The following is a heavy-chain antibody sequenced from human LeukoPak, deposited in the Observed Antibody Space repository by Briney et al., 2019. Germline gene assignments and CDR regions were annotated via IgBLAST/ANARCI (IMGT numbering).Heavy chain of an antibody. D-gene: IGHD2/OR15-2a*01. CDR2: LSYSGTT. CDR1: GGSISSGSYY. Sequence: SETLSLTCTVSGGSISSGSYYWGWIRQPPGKELEWIGSLSYSGTTYYNPSLKSRVTISVDTSKNQLSLELTSVTAADTAVYYCARHRRTTAYSSLDYWGQGTLVIVSS. J-gene: IGHJ4*02. CDR3: ARHRRTTAYSSLDY. V-gene: IGHV4-39*01.